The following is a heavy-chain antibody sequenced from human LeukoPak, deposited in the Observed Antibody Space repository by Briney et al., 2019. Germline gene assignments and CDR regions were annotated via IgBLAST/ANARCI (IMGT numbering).Heavy chain of an antibody. CDR2: IYTSGST. CDR1: GGSISSYY. J-gene: IGHJ4*02. D-gene: IGHD6-6*01. CDR3: ASGIEYSSSDY. V-gene: IGHV4-4*07. Sequence: SEXLSLTCTVSGGSISSYYWSWLRQPAGKGLEWIGRIYTSGSTNYNPSLKSRVTMSVDTSKNQFSLKLSSVTAADTAVYYCASGIEYSSSDYWGQGTLVTVSS.